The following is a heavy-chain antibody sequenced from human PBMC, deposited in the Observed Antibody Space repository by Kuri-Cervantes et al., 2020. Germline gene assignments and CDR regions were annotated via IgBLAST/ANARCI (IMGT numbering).Heavy chain of an antibody. CDR2: ISYDGRDT. Sequence: GESLKISCAASGFTFSSNAMHWVRQTPGKGPEWVTVISYDGRDTKYADSVKGRFTISRDNAKNTLYLQMNSLRAEDTAVYYCARRTAMVNGFDYWGQGTLVTVSS. V-gene: IGHV3-30*04. CDR3: ARRTAMVNGFDY. D-gene: IGHD5-18*01. CDR1: GFTFSSNA. J-gene: IGHJ4*02.